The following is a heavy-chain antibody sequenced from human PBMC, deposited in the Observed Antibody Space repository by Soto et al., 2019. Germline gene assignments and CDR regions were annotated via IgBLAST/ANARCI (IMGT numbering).Heavy chain of an antibody. D-gene: IGHD3-10*01. CDR3: ARLIVLTTMVRGVILGYWFDP. CDR1: GGSISSSSYY. Sequence: PSETLSLTCTVSGGSISSSSYYWGWIRQSPGKGLEWIGSIYYSGSTYYNPSLKSRVTISVDTSKNQFSLKLSSVTAADTAVYYCARLIVLTTMVRGVILGYWFDPWGQGTLVTVSS. V-gene: IGHV4-39*01. J-gene: IGHJ5*02. CDR2: IYYSGST.